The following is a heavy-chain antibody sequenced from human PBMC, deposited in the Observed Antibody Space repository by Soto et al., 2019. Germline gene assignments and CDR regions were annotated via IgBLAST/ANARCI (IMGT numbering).Heavy chain of an antibody. CDR1: GFTFSSYE. J-gene: IGHJ3*02. CDR3: ASLHSSSWYLDDAFDI. D-gene: IGHD6-13*01. V-gene: IGHV3-48*03. Sequence: PGGSLRLSCAASGFTFSSYEMNWVRQAPGKGLEWVSYISSSGSTIYYADSVKGRFTISRDNAKNSLYLQMNSLRAEDTAVYYCASLHSSSWYLDDAFDIWGQGTMVTVS. CDR2: ISSSGSTI.